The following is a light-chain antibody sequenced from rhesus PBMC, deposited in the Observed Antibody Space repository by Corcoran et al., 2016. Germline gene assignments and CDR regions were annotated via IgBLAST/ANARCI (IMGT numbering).Light chain of an antibody. CDR3: NSYAGSNTFI. CDR1: SSDIGGYNY. J-gene: IGLJ1*01. V-gene: IGLV2-32*02. CDR2: DVN. Sequence: QAALTQPRSVSGSPGQSVTNSCTGTSSDIGGYNYVSWYQQRPGTVPKLMLYDVNKRPSGVSDRFSGSKSGNTASLTISGLQAEDEADYYCNSYAGSNTFIFGTGTRLTVL.